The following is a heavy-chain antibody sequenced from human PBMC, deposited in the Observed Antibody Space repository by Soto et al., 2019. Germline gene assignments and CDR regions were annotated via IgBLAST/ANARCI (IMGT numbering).Heavy chain of an antibody. CDR3: ARADPDASVGY. CDR2: ISYSGST. D-gene: IGHD3-16*01. CDR1: GASMSSHD. V-gene: IGHV4-59*11. Sequence: SETLSLTCTVSGASMSSHDWTWLRQSPGKGLEWIGYISYSGSTYYNPSHKSRVTISADTSRNQFSLKLSAVISADTAVYYCARADPDASVGYWGQGTLVTVSS. J-gene: IGHJ4*02.